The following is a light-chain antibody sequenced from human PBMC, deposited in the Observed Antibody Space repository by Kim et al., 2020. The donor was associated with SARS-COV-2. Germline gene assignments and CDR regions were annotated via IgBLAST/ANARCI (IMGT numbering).Light chain of an antibody. J-gene: IGLJ2*01. V-gene: IGLV2-8*01. CDR2: EVS. CDR3: SSYAGSIL. CDR1: SSDVGGYNY. Sequence: QSALTQPPSASGSPGQSVTISCTGTSSDVGGYNYVSWYQQHPGKAPKLMIYEVSKRPSGVPDRFSGSKSGNTASLTVSGLQAEDEADYYCSSYAGSILFGGGTQLNVL.